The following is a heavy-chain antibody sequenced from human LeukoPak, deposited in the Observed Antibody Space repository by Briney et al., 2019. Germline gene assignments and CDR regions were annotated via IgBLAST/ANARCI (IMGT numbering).Heavy chain of an antibody. CDR2: IYYSGST. J-gene: IGHJ4*02. CDR3: ARVTGYMIEDYFDN. Sequence: SETLSLTCTVSGYSISSGYYWGWIRQPPGKGLEWIGYIYYSGSTNYNPSLKSRVTISVDTSKNQFSLKLRSVTAADTAVYYCARVTGYMIEDYFDNWGQGTLVTVSS. D-gene: IGHD3-22*01. CDR1: GYSISSGYY. V-gene: IGHV4-61*01.